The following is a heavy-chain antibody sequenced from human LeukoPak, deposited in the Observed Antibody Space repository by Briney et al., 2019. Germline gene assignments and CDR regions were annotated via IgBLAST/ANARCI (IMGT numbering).Heavy chain of an antibody. CDR3: ASRLSGYSYGYFDH. V-gene: IGHV5-51*01. D-gene: IGHD5-18*01. Sequence: GESLKISCKGSGYIFTSYWIAWVRQLPGKGLEWMGIIYPGVSESRYSPSFQGQVTISVDKSISTAYLQWNSLKASDSAMYYCASRLSGYSYGYFDHWGQGTLVTVSS. CDR2: IYPGVSES. J-gene: IGHJ4*02. CDR1: GYIFTSYW.